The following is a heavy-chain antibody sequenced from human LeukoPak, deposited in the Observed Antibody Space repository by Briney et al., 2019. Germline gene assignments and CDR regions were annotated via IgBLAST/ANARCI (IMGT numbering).Heavy chain of an antibody. V-gene: IGHV1-24*01. CDR1: GYTLTELS. CDR2: SDPEDGET. CDR3: VTVALADFDY. J-gene: IGHJ4*02. Sequence: GASLKVSCKVSGYTLTELSMHWVRQAPGTGLEWMGGSDPEDGETIYGQRFQGRVTMTEDTSTDTAYIELSSLRSEDTAVYYCVTVALADFDYWGQGTLVTVSS. D-gene: IGHD6-19*01.